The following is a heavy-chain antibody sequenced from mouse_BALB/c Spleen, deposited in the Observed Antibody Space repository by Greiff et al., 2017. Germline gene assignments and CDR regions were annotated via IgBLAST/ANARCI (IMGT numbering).Heavy chain of an antibody. CDR2: ISSGGSYT. CDR1: GFTFSSYA. D-gene: IGHD4-1*01. CDR3: ARLGRNYFDY. V-gene: IGHV5-9-3*01. Sequence: VKLVESGGGLLKPGGSLKLSCAASGFTFSSYAMSWVRQTPEKRLEWVATISSGGSYTYYPDSVKGRFTISRDNAKNTLYLQMSSLRSEDTAMYYCARLGRNYFDYWGQGTTLTVSS. J-gene: IGHJ2*01.